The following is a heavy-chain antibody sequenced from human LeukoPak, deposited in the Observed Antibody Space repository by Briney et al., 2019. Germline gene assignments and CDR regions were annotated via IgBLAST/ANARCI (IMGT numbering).Heavy chain of an antibody. CDR2: IYTSGST. V-gene: IGHV4-4*07. CDR3: ARGSTYYDSSVDY. Sequence: SETLSLTCTVSGGSISSHYWSWIRQPAGKGLEWIGRIYTSGSTNYNPSLKSRVTMSVDTSKNQSSLKLSSVTAADTAVYYCARGSTYYDSSVDYWGQGTLVTVSS. J-gene: IGHJ4*02. D-gene: IGHD3-22*01. CDR1: GGSISSHY.